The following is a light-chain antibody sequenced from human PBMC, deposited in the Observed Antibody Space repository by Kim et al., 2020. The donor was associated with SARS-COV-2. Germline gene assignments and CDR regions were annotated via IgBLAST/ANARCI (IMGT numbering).Light chain of an antibody. Sequence: NFMLTQPHSVSESPGKTVTISCTGSSGSIASNYVQWYQQRPGSAPTTVIYEDNQRPSGVPDRFSGSIDSSSNYASLTISGLKTEDEADYYCQSYDSSNQGVFGGGTQLTVL. CDR3: QSYDSSNQGV. V-gene: IGLV6-57*02. CDR2: EDN. J-gene: IGLJ3*02. CDR1: SGSIASNY.